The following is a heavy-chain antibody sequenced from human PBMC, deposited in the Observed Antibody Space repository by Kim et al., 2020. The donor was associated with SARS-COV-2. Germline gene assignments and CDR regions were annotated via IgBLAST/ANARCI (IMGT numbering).Heavy chain of an antibody. CDR3: ARNDILTGYPPDY. J-gene: IGHJ4*02. Sequence: FTPSVKSRVTISIDTSKNHFSLKVASVTAADTAVYYCARNDILTGYPPDYWGQGTLVTVSS. V-gene: IGHV4-34*01. D-gene: IGHD3-9*01.